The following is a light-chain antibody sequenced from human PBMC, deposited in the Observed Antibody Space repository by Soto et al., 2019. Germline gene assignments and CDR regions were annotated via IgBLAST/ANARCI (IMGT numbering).Light chain of an antibody. J-gene: IGKJ2*03. Sequence: EIVMTQSPATLSLSPGERVTLSCRASHSVSNYLAWYQQKPGQAPRLLIYDASNRATGIPARFSGSGSGTDFTLTISNLEPEDFAVYFCQQRSNWPAYSFGQGTKLEIK. CDR2: DAS. CDR1: HSVSNY. CDR3: QQRSNWPAYS. V-gene: IGKV3-11*01.